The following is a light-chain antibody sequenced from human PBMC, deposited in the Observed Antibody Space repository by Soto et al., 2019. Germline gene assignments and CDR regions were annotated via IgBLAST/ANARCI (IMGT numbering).Light chain of an antibody. V-gene: IGLV1-40*01. Sequence: QPVLTQPPSVSGAPGQRVSISCTGSSSNIGAGYDVHWYQHLPGTAPKLLIYANNNRPSGVPDRFSGSKSGTSAPLAITGLQAEDEADYYCQSYDSSRSPLYVFGTGTKVTVL. CDR2: ANN. J-gene: IGLJ1*01. CDR1: SSNIGAGYD. CDR3: QSYDSSRSPLYV.